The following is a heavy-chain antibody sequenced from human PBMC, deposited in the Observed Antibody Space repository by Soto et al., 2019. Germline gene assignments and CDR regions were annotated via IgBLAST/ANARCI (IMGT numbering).Heavy chain of an antibody. D-gene: IGHD3-9*01. CDR3: ARDWPPLRVLRYFAWPQEFDY. V-gene: IGHV1-18*01. CDR1: GYTFTSYG. CDR2: ISAYNGNT. J-gene: IGHJ4*02. Sequence: ASVKVSCKASGYTFTSYGISWVRQAPGQGLEWMGWISAYNGNTNYAQKLQGRVTMTTDTSTSTAYMELRSLRSDDTAVYYCARDWPPLRVLRYFAWPQEFDYWGQGTLVTVSS.